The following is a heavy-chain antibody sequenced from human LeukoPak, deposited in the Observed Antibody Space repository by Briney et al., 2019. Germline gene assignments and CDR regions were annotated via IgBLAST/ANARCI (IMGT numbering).Heavy chain of an antibody. Sequence: SETLSLTCTVSGGSLSSGDYYWSWIRQPPGKGLEWIGYIYYSGSTYYNPSLKSRVTISVDTSKNQFSLQLNSVTPEDTAVYYCARDRTGGPLFDYWGQGTLVTVSS. CDR3: ARDRTGGPLFDY. CDR1: GGSLSSGDYY. J-gene: IGHJ4*02. CDR2: IYYSGST. D-gene: IGHD4-23*01. V-gene: IGHV4-30-4*01.